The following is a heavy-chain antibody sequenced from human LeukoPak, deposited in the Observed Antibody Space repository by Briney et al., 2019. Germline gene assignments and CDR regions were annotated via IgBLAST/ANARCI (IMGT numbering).Heavy chain of an antibody. D-gene: IGHD6-13*01. CDR1: GGSFSGYY. J-gene: IGHJ4*02. Sequence: SETLSLTCAVYGGSFSGYYWSWIRQPPGKGLEWIGEINHSGSTNYNPSLKSRVTIPVDTSKNQFSLRLSSVTAADTAVYYCARGFTSAAAGTSSLGYWGQGTLVTVSS. CDR3: ARGFTSAAAGTSSLGY. V-gene: IGHV4-34*01. CDR2: INHSGST.